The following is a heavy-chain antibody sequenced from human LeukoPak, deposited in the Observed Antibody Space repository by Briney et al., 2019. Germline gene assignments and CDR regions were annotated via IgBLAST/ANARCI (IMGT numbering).Heavy chain of an antibody. D-gene: IGHD3-3*01. CDR1: GFTFSSYW. CDR2: INPDGSST. Sequence: QPGGSLRLSCAASGFTFSSYWMHWVRQAPGKGLAWVSRINPDGSSTNYADSVKGRFTISRDNAKKTLYLQMNSLRAEDTAVYYCASSFTIKDSWGQGTLVTVSS. V-gene: IGHV3-74*01. CDR3: ASSFTIKDS. J-gene: IGHJ4*02.